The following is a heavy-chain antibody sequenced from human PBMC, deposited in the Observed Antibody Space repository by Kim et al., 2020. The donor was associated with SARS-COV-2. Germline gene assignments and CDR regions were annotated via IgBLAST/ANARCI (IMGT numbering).Heavy chain of an antibody. CDR1: GGSISSGDYY. J-gene: IGHJ6*02. V-gene: IGHV4-30-4*01. D-gene: IGHD3-3*01. CDR2: IYYSGST. Sequence: SETLSLTCTVSGGSISSGDYYWSWIRQPPGKGLEWIGYIYYSGSTYYNPSLKSRVTISVDTSKNQFSLKLSSVTAADTAVYYCARDYFRVTIFEVVSRHDIDVWGQGNTVTVSS. CDR3: ARDYFRVTIFEVVSRHDIDV.